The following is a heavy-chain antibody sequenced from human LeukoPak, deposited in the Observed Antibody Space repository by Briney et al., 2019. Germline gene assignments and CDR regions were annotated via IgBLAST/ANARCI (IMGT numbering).Heavy chain of an antibody. V-gene: IGHV3-30-3*01. Sequence: GGSPRLSCAASGFTFSSYAMHWVRQAPGKGLEWVAVISYDGSNKYYADSVKGRFTISRDNSKNTLYLQMNSLRAEDTAVYYCARDREWLMGYWGQGTLVTVSS. D-gene: IGHD6-19*01. CDR1: GFTFSSYA. CDR3: ARDREWLMGY. J-gene: IGHJ1*01. CDR2: ISYDGSNK.